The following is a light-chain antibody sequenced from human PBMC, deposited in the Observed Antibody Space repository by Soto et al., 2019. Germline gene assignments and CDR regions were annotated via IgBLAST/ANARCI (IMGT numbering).Light chain of an antibody. CDR2: DVS. J-gene: IGLJ2*01. Sequence: QSVLTQPPAVSGSPGQSVTISCTGTSSDVGAYNFVSWYQQYPGKAPKLIIFDVSARPSGVPDRFSGSKSGNTASLTISGLQADDEADYYCCSYAGTYSPVLGGGTKGTVL. CDR3: CSYAGTYSPV. CDR1: SSDVGAYNF. V-gene: IGLV2-11*01.